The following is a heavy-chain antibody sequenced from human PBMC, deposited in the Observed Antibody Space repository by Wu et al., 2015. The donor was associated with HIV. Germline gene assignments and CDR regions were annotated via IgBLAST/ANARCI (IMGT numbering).Heavy chain of an antibody. J-gene: IGHJ3*01. D-gene: IGHD3-16*02. Sequence: QVQLQESGPGLVKPSETLSLTCTVSGGSLNTYYWSWIRQSPGRGLEWIGYVHYTGRTSYNPSLMSRVTISVDTSQNHFSLSLTSVTAADTAVYYCARHRDIGYDAFNVWGQGTMVIVSS. CDR1: GGSLNTYY. CDR2: VHYTGRT. CDR3: ARHRDIGYDAFNV. V-gene: IGHV4-59*08.